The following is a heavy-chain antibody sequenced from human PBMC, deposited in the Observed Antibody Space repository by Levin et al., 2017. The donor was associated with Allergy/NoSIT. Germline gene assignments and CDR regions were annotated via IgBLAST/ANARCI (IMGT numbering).Heavy chain of an antibody. CDR2: INHSGST. CDR3: ARGLRYYYGSGSQNLDY. V-gene: IGHV4-34*01. CDR1: GGSFSGYY. Sequence: SETLSLTCAVYGGSFSGYYWSWIRQPPGKGLEWIGEINHSGSTNYNPSLKSRVTISVDTSKNQFSLKLSSVTAADTAVYYCARGLRYYYGSGSQNLDYWGQGTLVTVSS. J-gene: IGHJ4*02. D-gene: IGHD3-10*01.